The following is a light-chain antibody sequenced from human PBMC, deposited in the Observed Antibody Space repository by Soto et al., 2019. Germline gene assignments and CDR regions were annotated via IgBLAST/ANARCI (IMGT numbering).Light chain of an antibody. CDR2: DAS. V-gene: IGKV3-11*01. J-gene: IGKJ4*01. CDR3: QKYNSAPRT. Sequence: EIVLTQSPATLSLSPGERATLSCRASQSVSTYLAWYQQRPGQAPRLLIYDASYRATDIPPRFSGSGSGTDFTLTISSLQPEDVAAYYCQKYNSAPRTFGGGTKVDIK. CDR1: QSVSTY.